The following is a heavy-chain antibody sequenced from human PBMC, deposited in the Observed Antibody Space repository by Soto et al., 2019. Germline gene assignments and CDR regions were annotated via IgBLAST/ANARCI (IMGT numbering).Heavy chain of an antibody. CDR2: INHSGST. V-gene: IGHV4-34*01. Sequence: SETLSLTCAVYGGSFSGYYWSWIRQPPGKGLEWIGEINHSGSTNYNPSLKSRVTISVDTSKNQFSLKLSSVTAADTAVYYCARIRDDSSGYYHYWGQGTLVTVSS. D-gene: IGHD3-22*01. CDR3: ARIRDDSSGYYHY. J-gene: IGHJ4*02. CDR1: GGSFSGYY.